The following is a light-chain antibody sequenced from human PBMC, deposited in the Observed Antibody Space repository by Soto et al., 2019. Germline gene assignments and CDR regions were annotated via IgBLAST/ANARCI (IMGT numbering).Light chain of an antibody. V-gene: IGKV1-27*01. CDR1: QGINNY. Sequence: DVQLTQSPSSLSASVGDRVTITCRASQGINNYLAWYQQKPGKVPNLLIYAASTLHSGVPSRFSGSGSGTDFTITLRRLRPEDAAPYYCQKFNSVPTFGGGTKVEI. CDR3: QKFNSVPT. J-gene: IGKJ4*01. CDR2: AAS.